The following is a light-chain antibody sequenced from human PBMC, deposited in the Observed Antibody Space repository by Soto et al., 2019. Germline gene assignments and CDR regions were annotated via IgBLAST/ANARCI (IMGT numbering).Light chain of an antibody. CDR3: QQYVTSSPRT. Sequence: EIVLTQSPGTLSLSPGERATLSCRASHTISSSYLAWYQQKPDQAPRLLMYGISTRATGIPDRFSGSGSGTAFTLTITRLEPADFAVYYCQQYVTSSPRTFGQGTKVEIK. CDR2: GIS. J-gene: IGKJ1*01. CDR1: HTISSSY. V-gene: IGKV3-20*01.